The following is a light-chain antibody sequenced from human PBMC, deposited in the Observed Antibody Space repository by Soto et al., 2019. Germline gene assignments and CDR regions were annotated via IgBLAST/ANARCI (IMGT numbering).Light chain of an antibody. Sequence: EIVLTQSPGTLSLSPGERATLSCRASQSVSSSYLAWYQPIPGQAPRLRIYGASSRATGIPDRFSGSGSVTDFTLTISSLEPEAFAVYYCQPYGSSPPTFGQGTKVESK. J-gene: IGKJ2*01. CDR3: QPYGSSPPT. V-gene: IGKV3-20*01. CDR1: QSVSSSY. CDR2: GAS.